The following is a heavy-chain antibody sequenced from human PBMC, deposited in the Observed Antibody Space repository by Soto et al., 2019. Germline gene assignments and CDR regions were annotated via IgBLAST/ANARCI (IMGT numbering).Heavy chain of an antibody. Sequence: QVQLVQSGAEEKKPGASVKVSCKASGYTFTSYAMHWVRQAPGQRLEWMGWINAGNGNTKYSQKFQGRVTITRDTSARPADRALRRLRSEDTSVYYCARVTGWYFPDSGGQGTLVTVSS. V-gene: IGHV1-3*05. J-gene: IGHJ4*02. CDR2: INAGNGNT. CDR1: GYTFTSYA. D-gene: IGHD6-19*01. CDR3: ARVTGWYFPDS.